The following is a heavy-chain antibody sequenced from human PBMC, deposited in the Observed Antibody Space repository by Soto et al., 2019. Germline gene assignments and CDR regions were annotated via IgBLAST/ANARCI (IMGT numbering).Heavy chain of an antibody. D-gene: IGHD6-6*01. J-gene: IGHJ4*02. CDR1: GFSFNSFA. V-gene: IGHV3-23*01. CDR2: ITPSGGDT. Sequence: GGSLRLSCAASGFSFNSFAMSWVRQAPGEGLEWVSAITPSGGDTYYADSVKGRFTISRDNSKNTLYLQMNSLRAEDTAIYYWAKGPPSRRPYSFASWGRGALVT. CDR3: AKGPPSRRPYSFAS.